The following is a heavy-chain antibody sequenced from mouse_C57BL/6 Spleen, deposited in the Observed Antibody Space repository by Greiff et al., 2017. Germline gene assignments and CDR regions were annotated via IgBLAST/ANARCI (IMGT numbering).Heavy chain of an antibody. D-gene: IGHD1-1*01. Sequence: EVQLVESGGGLVKPGGSLKLSCAASGFTFSSYAMSWVRQTPEKRLEWVATISDGGSYTYYPDNVKGRFTISRDNAKNNLYLQMSHLKSEDTAMYYCARDYYGSSWDYYAMDYWGQGTSVTVSS. CDR2: ISDGGSYT. J-gene: IGHJ4*01. CDR1: GFTFSSYA. V-gene: IGHV5-4*01. CDR3: ARDYYGSSWDYYAMDY.